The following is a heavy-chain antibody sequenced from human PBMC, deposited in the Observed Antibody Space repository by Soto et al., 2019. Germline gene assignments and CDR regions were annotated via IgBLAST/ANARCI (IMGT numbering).Heavy chain of an antibody. Sequence: GESLKISCAASGFTFSSYWMHWVRQAPGKGLVWVSRINSDGSSTSYADSVKGRFTISRDNAKNTLYLQMNSLRAEDTAVYYCARDRDPGVVATAHAFDIWGQGTMVTVSS. V-gene: IGHV3-74*01. CDR1: GFTFSSYW. CDR2: INSDGSST. J-gene: IGHJ3*02. D-gene: IGHD5-12*01. CDR3: ARDRDPGVVATAHAFDI.